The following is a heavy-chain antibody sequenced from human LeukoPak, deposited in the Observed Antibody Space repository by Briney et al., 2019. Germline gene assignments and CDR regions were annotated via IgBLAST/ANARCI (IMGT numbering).Heavy chain of an antibody. D-gene: IGHD6-13*01. V-gene: IGHV3-7*01. Sequence: GGSLRLSCAASGFTFSTYWMSWVRQAPGKGLEWVANIKQDGSEKYYVDSVKGRFTISRDNAKTSLYLQMNCLRAEDTAMYYCARDSAGNDYWGQGTLVTVSS. CDR1: GFTFSTYW. CDR3: ARDSAGNDY. CDR2: IKQDGSEK. J-gene: IGHJ4*02.